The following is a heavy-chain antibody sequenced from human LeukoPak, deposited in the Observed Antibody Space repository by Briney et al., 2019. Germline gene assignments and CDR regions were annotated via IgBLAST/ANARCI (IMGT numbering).Heavy chain of an antibody. V-gene: IGHV4-4*07. CDR1: SGSISGHY. CDR3: ARAVTGDALDI. D-gene: IGHD2-21*02. Sequence: PSETLSLTCTVSSGSISGHYLTWIRQPAGKGLEWIGRIYNTGSSTYNPSLKSRVTMSVDTSKKHFSLKLSSVTAADTAVYYCARAVTGDALDIWGQGTMVIVSS. CDR2: IYNTGSS. J-gene: IGHJ3*02.